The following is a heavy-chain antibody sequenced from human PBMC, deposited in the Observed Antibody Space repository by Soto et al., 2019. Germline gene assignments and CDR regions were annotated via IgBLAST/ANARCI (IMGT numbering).Heavy chain of an antibody. D-gene: IGHD5-18*01. Sequence: ASVKVSCKASGYTFTSYGISWVRQAPGQGLEWMGWISAYNGNTNYAQKFQGRVTITADESTSTAYMELSSLRSEDTAVYYCARGGYSHRYYFDYWGQGTLVTVST. J-gene: IGHJ4*02. CDR3: ARGGYSHRYYFDY. V-gene: IGHV1-18*01. CDR1: GYTFTSYG. CDR2: ISAYNGNT.